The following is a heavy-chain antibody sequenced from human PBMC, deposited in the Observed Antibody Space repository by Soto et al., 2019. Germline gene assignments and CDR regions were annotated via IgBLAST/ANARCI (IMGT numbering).Heavy chain of an antibody. CDR1: GFTFSSYG. CDR3: ARDQHNPDSLVGATPVFDY. Sequence: QVQLVESGGGVVQPGRSLRLSCAASGFTFSSYGMHWVRQAPGKGLEWVAVIWYDGSNKYYADSVKGRFTISRDNSKNTLYLQMNSLRADDTAVYYCARDQHNPDSLVGATPVFDYWGQGTLVTVSS. D-gene: IGHD1-26*01. V-gene: IGHV3-33*01. CDR2: IWYDGSNK. J-gene: IGHJ4*02.